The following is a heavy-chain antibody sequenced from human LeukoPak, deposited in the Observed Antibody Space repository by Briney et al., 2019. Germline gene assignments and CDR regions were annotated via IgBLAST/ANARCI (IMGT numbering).Heavy chain of an antibody. CDR3: ARGVGGSGLLDY. CDR2: ISSSGSTI. Sequence: GGSLRLSCAASGFTCSSYEMNWVRQAPGNGLEGGSYISSSGSTIYYADSVKGRFTLSRDNAKNSLYLQMNSLRAEDTAVYSCARGVGGSGLLDYWGQGTLVTVSS. CDR1: GFTCSSYE. V-gene: IGHV3-48*03. J-gene: IGHJ4*02. D-gene: IGHD3-10*01.